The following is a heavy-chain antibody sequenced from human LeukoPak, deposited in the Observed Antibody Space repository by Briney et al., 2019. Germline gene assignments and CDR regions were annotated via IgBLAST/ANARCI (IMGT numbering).Heavy chain of an antibody. CDR2: IYDSGST. J-gene: IGHJ6*02. CDR3: ARVGGTNYYYYGMDV. D-gene: IGHD1-1*01. CDR1: GGSVSSGSYY. V-gene: IGHV4-61*01. Sequence: SETLSLTCTVSGGSVSSGSYYWSWIRQPPGKGLEWIGYIYDSGSTNYNPSLKSRVTISVDTSKNQFSLKLSSVTAADTAVYYCARVGGTNYYYYGMDVWGQGTTVTVSS.